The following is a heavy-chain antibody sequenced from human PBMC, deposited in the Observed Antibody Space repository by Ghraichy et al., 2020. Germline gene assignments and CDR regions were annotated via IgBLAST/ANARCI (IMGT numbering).Heavy chain of an antibody. CDR2: IKEDGSET. J-gene: IGHJ3*02. CDR1: GFTFNNYW. CDR3: AREGIVVVPAAMDDASDI. V-gene: IGHV3-7*03. Sequence: GGSLRLSCAASGFTFNNYWMTWVRQAPGKGLELVANIKEDGSETYHVDSVKGRFTISRDNTKNSLYLQMNSLRAEDTAVYYCAREGIVVVPAAMDDASDIWGQGTMVTVSS. D-gene: IGHD2-2*01.